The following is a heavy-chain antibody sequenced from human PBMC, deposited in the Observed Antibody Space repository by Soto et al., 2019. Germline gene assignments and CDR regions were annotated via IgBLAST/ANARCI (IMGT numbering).Heavy chain of an antibody. V-gene: IGHV3-33*01. CDR1: GFAFHRYG. Sequence: QVQLVESGGGVVQPGRSLRLSCAASGFAFHRYGIHWVRQAPGKGLEWVADIWYDGTTKYYADSVKGRFTVSRDDSENTVYLQMDSLRAGDTAVYYCVRDGSGGDWRFFDYWGQGTLVTVSS. D-gene: IGHD3-10*01. J-gene: IGHJ4*02. CDR3: VRDGSGGDWRFFDY. CDR2: IWYDGTTK.